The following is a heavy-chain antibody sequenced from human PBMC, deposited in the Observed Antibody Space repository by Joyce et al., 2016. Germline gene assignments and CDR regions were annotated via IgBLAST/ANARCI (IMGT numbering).Heavy chain of an antibody. CDR2: ISYDGSSE. V-gene: IGHV3-30*04. J-gene: IGHJ4*02. Sequence: QVQLVESGGGVVQPGKSLTLSCAASGFTFSTYVMHWVRQAPGKGLEWVAVISYDGSSEYYTDSVKGRFTISRDNSKNTLNLHMNSLTSEDTAAYYCAKSGSLYNALDYWGQGTAVVVSS. CDR3: AKSGSLYNALDY. CDR1: GFTFSTYV. D-gene: IGHD1-1*01.